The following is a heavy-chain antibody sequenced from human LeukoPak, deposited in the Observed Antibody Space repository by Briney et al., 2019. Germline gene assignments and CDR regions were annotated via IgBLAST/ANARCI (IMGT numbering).Heavy chain of an antibody. V-gene: IGHV4-39*07. CDR3: ARVGIAAVVTHGFDI. D-gene: IGHD6-13*01. Sequence: PETLSLTCTVSGGSISSSSHYWGWIRQPPGKGLEWIGSIFYSGSTYYTPSLKSRVSMSVDTSRNQFSLKLSSVTAADAAVFYCARVGIAAVVTHGFDIWGQGTMVTVSS. J-gene: IGHJ3*02. CDR2: IFYSGST. CDR1: GGSISSSSHY.